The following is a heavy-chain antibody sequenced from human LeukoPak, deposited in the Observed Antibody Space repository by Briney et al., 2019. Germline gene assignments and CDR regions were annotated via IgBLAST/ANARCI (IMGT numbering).Heavy chain of an antibody. D-gene: IGHD6-19*01. Sequence: GGSLRLSCAASGFTFSSYDMHWVRQATGKGLEWVSTIGAAGEMFYPGSVKGRFTISRDDAKNSMYLQMNRLRAGDTAVYYCVRRLRGWSSGFDYWGQGILVTASS. V-gene: IGHV3-13*04. CDR3: VRRLRGWSSGFDY. CDR2: IGAAGEM. J-gene: IGHJ4*02. CDR1: GFTFSSYD.